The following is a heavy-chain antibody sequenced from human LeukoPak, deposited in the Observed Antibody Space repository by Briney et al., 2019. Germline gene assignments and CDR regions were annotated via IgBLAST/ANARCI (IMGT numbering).Heavy chain of an antibody. D-gene: IGHD3-10*01. Sequence: GGSLRLSCAASGLTFSSYAMSWVRQAPGKGLEWVSAISGSGGSTYYADSVKGRFTISRDNSKNTLYLQMNSLRAEDTAVYYCATHITMVRGVLDYWGQGTLVTVSS. CDR1: GLTFSSYA. V-gene: IGHV3-23*01. CDR2: ISGSGGST. J-gene: IGHJ4*02. CDR3: ATHITMVRGVLDY.